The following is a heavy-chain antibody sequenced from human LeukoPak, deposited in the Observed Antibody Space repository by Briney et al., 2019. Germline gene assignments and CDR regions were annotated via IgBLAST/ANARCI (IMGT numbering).Heavy chain of an antibody. J-gene: IGHJ5*02. CDR1: GFTFSNYN. Sequence: GGSLRLSCAASGFTFSNYNMNWVRQAPGKGLEWVSYISSSSGIIYYADSVKGRFTISRDNAKNSLYLQMDSLRVEDTAVYYCATDFNKRLEPWGQGTLVTVSS. D-gene: IGHD1/OR15-1a*01. CDR2: ISSSSGII. CDR3: ATDFNKRLEP. V-gene: IGHV3-48*04.